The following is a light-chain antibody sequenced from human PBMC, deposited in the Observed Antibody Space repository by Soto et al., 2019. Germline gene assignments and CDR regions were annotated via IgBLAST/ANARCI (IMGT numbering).Light chain of an antibody. J-gene: IGLJ1*01. CDR1: SSNIGAGYN. CDR2: DNS. V-gene: IGLV1-40*01. CDR3: QTYDRSLSGYV. Sequence: QSALTQPPSVSGAPGQRVTISCAGSSSNIGAGYNIHWYQQLPGTAPKLLIYDNSHRPSGVPDRLSGSKSGTSASLAITGLQAEDEPDYYCQTYDRSLSGYVFGTGTKVTVL.